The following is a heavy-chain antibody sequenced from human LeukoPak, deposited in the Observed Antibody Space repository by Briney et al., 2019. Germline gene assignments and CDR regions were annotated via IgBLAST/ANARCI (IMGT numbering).Heavy chain of an antibody. J-gene: IGHJ5*02. Sequence: PGGSLRLSCTASGFSFSSYAMLGARQATGKGVVGVAVISYDGSNKYCADSVKGRFTISRDHSKNTLYLQMNSLRAEDTAMYYCARDGGPGVVLERGFDPWGQGTLVPVFS. CDR3: ARDGGPGVVLERGFDP. D-gene: IGHD2-15*01. V-gene: IGHV3-30-3*01. CDR1: GFSFSSYA. CDR2: ISYDGSNK.